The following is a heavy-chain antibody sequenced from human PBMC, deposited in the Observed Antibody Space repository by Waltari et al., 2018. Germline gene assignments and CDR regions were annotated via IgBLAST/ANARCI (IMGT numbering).Heavy chain of an antibody. CDR2: IYYSGST. Sequence: QVQLQESGPGLVKPSETLSLTCTVSGGSISSYYWSWIRHPPGKGLEWIGYIYYSGSTNYNPSLKSRVTISVDTSKNQFSLKLSSVTAADTAVYYCARRRWSDAFDIWGQGTMVTVSS. D-gene: IGHD2-15*01. V-gene: IGHV4-59*01. CDR1: GGSISSYY. J-gene: IGHJ3*02. CDR3: ARRRWSDAFDI.